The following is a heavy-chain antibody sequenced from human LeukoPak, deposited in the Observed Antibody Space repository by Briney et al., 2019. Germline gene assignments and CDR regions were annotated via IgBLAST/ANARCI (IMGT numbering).Heavy chain of an antibody. V-gene: IGHV3-23*01. J-gene: IGHJ3*02. Sequence: PGGPLRLSCAASGFTFSSYAMSWVRQAPGRGLEGVSPIRGSGCSTYCAYSEKGRFTICRDNSKNTLYLQMICLRAEDTAVYYCAKDSLWFREEVDAFDIWGQGTMVTVSS. CDR1: GFTFSSYA. CDR3: AKDSLWFREEVDAFDI. CDR2: IRGSGCST. D-gene: IGHD3-10*01.